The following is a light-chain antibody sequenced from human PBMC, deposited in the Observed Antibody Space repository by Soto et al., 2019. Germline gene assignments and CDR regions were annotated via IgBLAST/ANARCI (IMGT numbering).Light chain of an antibody. CDR1: SGHSSYT. Sequence: QLVLTQSPSASASLGASVKLTCTLSSGHSSYTIAWHQQQPEKGPRYLMKLNSDGSHSKGDGIPDRFSGSSSGAERYLTISSLPSEDEADYYCQTWGTGFRVFGGGTKLTVL. CDR2: LNSDGSH. V-gene: IGLV4-69*01. CDR3: QTWGTGFRV. J-gene: IGLJ2*01.